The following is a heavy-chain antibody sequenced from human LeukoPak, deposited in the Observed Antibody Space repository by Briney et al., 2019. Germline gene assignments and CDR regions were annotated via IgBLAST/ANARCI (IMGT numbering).Heavy chain of an antibody. CDR2: IYHSGST. D-gene: IGHD3-3*01. Sequence: SETLSLTCAVSGGSISSSNWWSWVRQPPGKGLEWIGEIYHSGSTNYNPSLKSRVTISVDKSKNQFSLKLSSVTAADTAVYYCARDPYQLWSGYLGLDYWGQGTLATVSS. CDR1: GGSISSSNW. V-gene: IGHV4-4*02. CDR3: ARDPYQLWSGYLGLDY. J-gene: IGHJ4*02.